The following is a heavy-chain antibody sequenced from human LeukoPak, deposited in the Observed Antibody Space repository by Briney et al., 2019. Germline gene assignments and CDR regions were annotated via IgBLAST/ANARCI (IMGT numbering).Heavy chain of an antibody. V-gene: IGHV4-34*01. Sequence: KPSETLSLTCGVYGGSFSGYYWSWIRQPPGKGLEWIGEISHSGSISYTPSLKSRVTISLDTSKNQFSLRLTSVTAADTAVYYCARVLHCSGGSCYFYFDYWGQVTLVTVSS. CDR1: GGSFSGYY. CDR2: ISHSGSI. J-gene: IGHJ4*02. CDR3: ARVLHCSGGSCYFYFDY. D-gene: IGHD2-15*01.